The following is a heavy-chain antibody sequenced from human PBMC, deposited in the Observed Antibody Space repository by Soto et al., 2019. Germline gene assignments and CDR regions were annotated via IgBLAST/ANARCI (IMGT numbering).Heavy chain of an antibody. CDR2: ISSNGGST. CDR3: VKRRNWNDVSDY. D-gene: IGHD1-1*01. J-gene: IGHJ4*02. Sequence: GGSLRLSCSACGFTFSSYAMHWVRQAPGKGLEYVSAISSNGGSTYYADSVRGRFTISRDNSKNTLYLQMSSLRAEDTAVYYCVKRRNWNDVSDYWGQGTLVTVSS. V-gene: IGHV3-64D*08. CDR1: GFTFSSYA.